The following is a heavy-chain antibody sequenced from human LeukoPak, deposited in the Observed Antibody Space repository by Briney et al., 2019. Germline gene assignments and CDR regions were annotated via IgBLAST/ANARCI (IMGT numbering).Heavy chain of an antibody. J-gene: IGHJ4*02. Sequence: PSVTLSLTCTVAGGSISGHYWSWIRQFPGKGLEWIGYIYDSGSTNYNPSLRSRVTISVDTPKKQFSLKLTSVTAADTAVYYCARRYGTSGWIDYWGQGTLVTVSS. V-gene: IGHV4-59*11. D-gene: IGHD3-22*01. CDR1: GGSISGHY. CDR3: ARRYGTSGWIDY. CDR2: IYDSGST.